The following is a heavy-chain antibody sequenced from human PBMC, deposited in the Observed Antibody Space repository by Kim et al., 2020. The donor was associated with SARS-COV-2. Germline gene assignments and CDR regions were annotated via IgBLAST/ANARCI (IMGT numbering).Heavy chain of an antibody. CDR3: AREAIPAAIGAGNDY. Sequence: PSLKSRVTISVDTSKNQFSLKLSSVTAADTAVYFCAREAIPAAIGAGNDYWGQGTLVTVSS. D-gene: IGHD2-2*02. V-gene: IGHV4-39*07. J-gene: IGHJ4*02.